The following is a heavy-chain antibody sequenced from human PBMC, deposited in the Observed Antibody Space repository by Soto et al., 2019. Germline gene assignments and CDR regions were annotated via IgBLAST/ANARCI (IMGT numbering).Heavy chain of an antibody. Sequence: QVQLVQSGPEVKKPGASVKVSCKASGYTFTSYGLSWVRQAPGQGLEWMGWISGYNGNTNYEQKLQGRVTMTTDTSTSTAYMELRSLGSDDTAVYYCARDGYTSNGNFCLSWGQGTLVTVSS. CDR2: ISGYNGNT. CDR3: ARDGYTSNGNFCLS. J-gene: IGHJ5*02. V-gene: IGHV1-18*01. D-gene: IGHD5-12*01. CDR1: GYTFTSYG.